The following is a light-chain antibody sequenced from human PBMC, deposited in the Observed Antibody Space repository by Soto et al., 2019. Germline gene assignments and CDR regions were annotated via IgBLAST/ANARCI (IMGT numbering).Light chain of an antibody. CDR3: QQYGNLRT. CDR2: GAS. V-gene: IGKV3-20*01. Sequence: EIVLTQSPDTLSLSPGERATLSCRASQSVSSRYLAWYQQKAGQALRLLIYGASSRATGIPDRFSGSGSGTDFTLTISRLEPEDFAVYYCQQYGNLRTFGQGTKVDI. J-gene: IGKJ1*01. CDR1: QSVSSRY.